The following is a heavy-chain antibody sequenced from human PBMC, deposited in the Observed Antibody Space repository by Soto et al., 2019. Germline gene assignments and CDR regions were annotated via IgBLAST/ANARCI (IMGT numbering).Heavy chain of an antibody. Sequence: EVQLVETGGDLMQPGGSLLLSCVSSGFTVGSTPMSWVRQAPGKGLEWVAGVFTGRMTSYADSVKGRFIISRDRTKKTVNLHLNNLRVEDTAVYYCVRDDPRTTVTGKNYYYGMDVWGQGTTVTVSS. J-gene: IGHJ6*02. CDR3: VRDDPRTTVTGKNYYYGMDV. CDR2: VFTGRMT. CDR1: GFTVGSTP. V-gene: IGHV3-53*02. D-gene: IGHD4-4*01.